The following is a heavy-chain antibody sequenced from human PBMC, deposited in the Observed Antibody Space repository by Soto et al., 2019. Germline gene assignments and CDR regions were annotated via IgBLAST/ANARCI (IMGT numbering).Heavy chain of an antibody. CDR2: IYYSGST. Sequence: SETLSLTCTVSGGSINNYYWSWIRQPPGKGLEWIGYIYYSGSTNYNPSLKSRITISVDTSKNHFSLNLSSVTAADTAVYYCARHPWSDSPYFQHWGQGTLVTVSS. CDR1: GGSINNYY. V-gene: IGHV4-59*08. J-gene: IGHJ1*01. D-gene: IGHD2-8*02. CDR3: ARHPWSDSPYFQH.